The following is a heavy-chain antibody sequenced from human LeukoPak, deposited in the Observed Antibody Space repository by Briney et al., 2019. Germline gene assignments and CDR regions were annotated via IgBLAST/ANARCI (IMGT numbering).Heavy chain of an antibody. V-gene: IGHV3-21*04. CDR2: ISSSSSYI. CDR3: AREGMVATFDY. D-gene: IGHD5-12*01. Sequence: GGSLRLSCAASGFTFSSYSMNCVRQAPGKGLEWVSSISSSSSYINYADSVKGRFTISRDKAKNSLYLQMNSLRAEDTAIYCCAREGMVATFDYWGQGTLVTVSS. CDR1: GFTFSSYS. J-gene: IGHJ4*02.